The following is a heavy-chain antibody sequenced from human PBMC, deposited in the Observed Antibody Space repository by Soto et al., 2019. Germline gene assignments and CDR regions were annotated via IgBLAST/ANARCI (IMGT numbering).Heavy chain of an antibody. D-gene: IGHD2-15*01. V-gene: IGHV3-33*01. J-gene: IGHJ6*02. Sequence: QVQLVESGGGVVQPGRSLRLSCAASGFTFSSYGMHWVRQAPGKGLEWVAVIWYDGSNKYYADSVKGRFTISRDNSKHTLYLQMNSLRAEDTAVYYCARDTGRATLSMDVWGQGTTVTVSS. CDR1: GFTFSSYG. CDR2: IWYDGSNK. CDR3: ARDTGRATLSMDV.